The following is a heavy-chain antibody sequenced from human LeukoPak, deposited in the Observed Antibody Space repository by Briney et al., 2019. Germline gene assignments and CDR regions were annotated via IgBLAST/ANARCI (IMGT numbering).Heavy chain of an antibody. V-gene: IGHV3-30*18. CDR1: GFTFSSYS. D-gene: IGHD4-17*01. J-gene: IGHJ4*02. CDR2: ISYDGSNK. CDR3: AKDTTVTTLCPDY. Sequence: GGSLRLSCAASGFTFSSYSMNWVRQAPGKGLEWVAVISYDGSNKYYADSVKGRFTISRDNSKNTLYLQMNSLRAEDTAVYYCAKDTTVTTLCPDYWGQGTLVTVSS.